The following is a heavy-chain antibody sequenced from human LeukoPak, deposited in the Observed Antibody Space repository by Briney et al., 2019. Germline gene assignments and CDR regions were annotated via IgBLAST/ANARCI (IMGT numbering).Heavy chain of an antibody. Sequence: SETLSLTCTVSGGAISSDYWSWIRQPPGKGLEWIGYIYTSGSTNYNPSLKSRVTISVDTSKNQFSLKLSSVTAADTAVYYCARNRQGAFDIWGQGTMVTVSS. J-gene: IGHJ3*02. CDR3: ARNRQGAFDI. CDR2: IYTSGST. V-gene: IGHV4-4*09. CDR1: GGAISSDY.